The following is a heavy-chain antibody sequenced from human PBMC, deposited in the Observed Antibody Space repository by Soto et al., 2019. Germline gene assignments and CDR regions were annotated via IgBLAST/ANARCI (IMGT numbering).Heavy chain of an antibody. Sequence: QIQLVQAGAEVKKPGASVKLSCRASGDTFTNSGISWVRQAPGQGLEWMGWINTYNGNTHYAQKLQGRVTMTTDTSTNTAYMELRSLRSDDTAMYFCARDPMTGYLQFDYWGQGTLVTVSS. V-gene: IGHV1-18*01. CDR2: INTYNGNT. D-gene: IGHD3-9*01. J-gene: IGHJ4*02. CDR1: GDTFTNSG. CDR3: ARDPMTGYLQFDY.